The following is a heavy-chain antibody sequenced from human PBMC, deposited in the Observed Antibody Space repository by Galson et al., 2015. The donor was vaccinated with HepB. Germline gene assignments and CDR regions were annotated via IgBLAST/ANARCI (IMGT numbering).Heavy chain of an antibody. CDR1: AESFSGYF. V-gene: IGHV4-34*01. J-gene: IGHJ6*02. Sequence: ETLSLTCAVYAESFSGYFWSWIRQPPGKGLEWTGEIKHSGSTNYNPSLKSRVTISVDTSKNHFSLKLTSVTAADTAIYYCARTPPRFTMISPDVWGQGTTVTISS. CDR2: IKHSGST. CDR3: ARTPPRFTMISPDV. D-gene: IGHD3-22*01.